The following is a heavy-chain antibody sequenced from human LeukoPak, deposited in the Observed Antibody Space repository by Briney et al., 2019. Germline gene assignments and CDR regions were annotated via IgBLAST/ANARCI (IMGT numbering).Heavy chain of an antibody. CDR2: FDPDGGET. J-gene: IGHJ4*02. CDR1: GYSLIDLS. Sequence: ASVKVSCKVSGYSLIDLSMYWVRQSPGKGLEWMGGFDPDGGETTYAQRFKGRVTMTEDTSTDTAYMELSNLRSDDTAVYYCAADSQKTEVPATDHWGQGTLVTVSS. V-gene: IGHV1-24*01. D-gene: IGHD1-1*01. CDR3: AADSQKTEVPATDH.